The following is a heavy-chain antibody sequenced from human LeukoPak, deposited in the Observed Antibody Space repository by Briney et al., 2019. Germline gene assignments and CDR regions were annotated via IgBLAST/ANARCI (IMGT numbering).Heavy chain of an antibody. J-gene: IGHJ4*02. D-gene: IGHD4-11*01. V-gene: IGHV3-33*06. CDR1: GFTFSSYG. CDR3: AKDRAPVTTNYYFDY. Sequence: PGGSLRLSCAASGFTFSSYGMHWVRQAPGKGLEWVAVIWYDGSNKYYADSVKGRFTISRDNSKNTLYLQMNSLRAEDTAVYYCAKDRAPVTTNYYFDYWGQGTLVTVSS. CDR2: IWYDGSNK.